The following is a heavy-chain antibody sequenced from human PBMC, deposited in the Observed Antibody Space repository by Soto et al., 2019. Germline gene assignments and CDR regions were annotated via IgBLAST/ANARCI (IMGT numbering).Heavy chain of an antibody. CDR3: ARLNSYGYASYYYYGMDV. Sequence: GESLKISCKGSGYSFTSYWIGWVRQMPGKGLEWMGIIYPGDSDTRYSPSFQGQVTISADKSISTAYLQWSSLKASDTAMYYCARLNSYGYASYYYYGMDVWGQGTTVTVSS. D-gene: IGHD5-18*01. J-gene: IGHJ6*02. CDR2: IYPGDSDT. V-gene: IGHV5-51*01. CDR1: GYSFTSYW.